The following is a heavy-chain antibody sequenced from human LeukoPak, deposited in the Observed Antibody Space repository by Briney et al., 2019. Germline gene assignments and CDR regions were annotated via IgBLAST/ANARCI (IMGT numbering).Heavy chain of an antibody. V-gene: IGHV3-23*01. Sequence: PGGSLRLSCAASGFTFSSYAMSWVRQAPGKGLEWVSAISGSGGSTYYADSVKGRFTISRDNSKNTLYLQMNSLRAEHTAVYYCAIDYLRVEGATQFDYWAEGTLVTVFS. CDR1: GFTFSSYA. J-gene: IGHJ4*02. CDR2: ISGSGGST. CDR3: AIDYLRVEGATQFDY. D-gene: IGHD1-26*01.